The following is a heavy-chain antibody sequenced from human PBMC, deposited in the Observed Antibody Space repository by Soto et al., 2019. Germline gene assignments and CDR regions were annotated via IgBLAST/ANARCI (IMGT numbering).Heavy chain of an antibody. CDR3: ARGPSSGWLTDFDY. Sequence: GGSLRLSCAASGFTFSSYGMHWFRQAPGKGLEWVAVIWYDGSNKYYADSVKGRFTISRDNSKNTLYLQMNSLRAEDTAVYYCARGPSSGWLTDFDYWGQGTLVTVSS. D-gene: IGHD6-19*01. CDR2: IWYDGSNK. J-gene: IGHJ4*02. CDR1: GFTFSSYG. V-gene: IGHV3-33*01.